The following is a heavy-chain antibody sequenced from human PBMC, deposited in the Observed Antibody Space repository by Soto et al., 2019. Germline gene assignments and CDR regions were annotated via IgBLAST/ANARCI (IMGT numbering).Heavy chain of an antibody. Sequence: PSETLSLTCTVSGGSISSGDYYWSSIRQPPGKGLEWIGYIYPSGSTYYNPSLKSRVAMSVDTSKNQFSLKLSSVTAADTAVYYCARGHRFGESKNDYWGQGTLVTVSS. CDR3: ARGHRFGESKNDY. D-gene: IGHD3-10*01. V-gene: IGHV4-30-4*01. CDR2: IYPSGST. CDR1: GGSISSGDYY. J-gene: IGHJ4*02.